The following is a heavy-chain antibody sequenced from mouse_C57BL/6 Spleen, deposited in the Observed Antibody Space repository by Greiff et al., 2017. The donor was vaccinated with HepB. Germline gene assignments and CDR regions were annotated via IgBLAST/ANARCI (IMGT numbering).Heavy chain of an antibody. CDR3: ARARSYAMDY. J-gene: IGHJ4*01. V-gene: IGHV5-17*01. CDR1: GFTFSDYG. Sequence: EVQLQESGGGLVKPGGSLKLSCAASGFTFSDYGMHWVRQAPEKGLEWVAYISSGSSTIYYADTVKGRFTISRDNAKNTLFLQMSSLRSEDTAMYYCARARSYAMDYWGQGTSVTVSS. CDR2: ISSGSSTI.